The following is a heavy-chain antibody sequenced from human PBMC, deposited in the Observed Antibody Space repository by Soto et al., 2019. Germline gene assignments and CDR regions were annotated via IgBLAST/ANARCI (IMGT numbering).Heavy chain of an antibody. V-gene: IGHV3-23*01. Sequence: GGSLRLSCAASGFTFTNYAMNWVRQAPGKGLEWVSGISGGGGSTYYADSVKGRFTISGDTSKNTLYLQMNSLRADDTAVYYCAKGSIVVVTVIRPDDAFDIWGRETMVTVSS. CDR2: ISGGGGST. CDR3: AKGSIVVVTVIRPDDAFDI. D-gene: IGHD2-21*02. J-gene: IGHJ3*02. CDR1: GFTFTNYA.